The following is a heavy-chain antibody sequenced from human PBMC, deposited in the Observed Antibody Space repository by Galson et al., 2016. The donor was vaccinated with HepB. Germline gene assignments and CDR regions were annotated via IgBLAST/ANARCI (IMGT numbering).Heavy chain of an antibody. D-gene: IGHD2-21*01. CDR3: AQDLHHYCGADECYSPLNY. CDR2: ISYDGSYE. J-gene: IGHJ4*02. CDR1: GITISSFG. V-gene: IGHV3-30*18. Sequence: LRLSCAASGITISSFGMHWVRQAPGKGLEWAAVISYDGSYEDYADSVKGRFTISRDNSKNAVYLQMNSLRPEDTAIYYCAQDLHHYCGADECYSPLNYWGQGTLVTVSS.